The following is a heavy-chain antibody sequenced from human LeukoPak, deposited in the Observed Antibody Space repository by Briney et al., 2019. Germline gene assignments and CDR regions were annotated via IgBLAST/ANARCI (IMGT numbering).Heavy chain of an antibody. CDR3: ARVSGGSYHFDY. Sequence: GASVKVSCKASGYTFTSYDINWVRQATGQGLEWMGWVNPNSGNTGYAQKFQGRVTMTRNTSISTAYMELSSLRSEDTAVYYCARVSGGSYHFDYWGQGTLVTVSS. CDR1: GYTFTSYD. CDR2: VNPNSGNT. V-gene: IGHV1-8*01. J-gene: IGHJ4*02. D-gene: IGHD1-26*01.